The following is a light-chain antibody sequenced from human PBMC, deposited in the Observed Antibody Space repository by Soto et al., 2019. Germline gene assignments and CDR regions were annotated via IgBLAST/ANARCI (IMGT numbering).Light chain of an antibody. Sequence: QSALTQPASVSGSPGQSITISCTGTSSDVGGYNYVSWYQQHPGKAPKLMIYEVINRPSGVSNRFSGSKSGNTASLTISGLQAEDEADYYCCSYASRDTYVFGTGTKVTVL. CDR2: EVI. J-gene: IGLJ1*01. CDR1: SSDVGGYNY. CDR3: CSYASRDTYV. V-gene: IGLV2-14*01.